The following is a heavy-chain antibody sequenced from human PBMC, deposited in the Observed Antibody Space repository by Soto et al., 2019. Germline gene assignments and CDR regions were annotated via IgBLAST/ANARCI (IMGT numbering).Heavy chain of an antibody. CDR2: ISYDGSNK. CDR1: GFTFSSYA. CDR3: ARWGDVPQVGFDY. Sequence: QVQLVESGGGVVQPGRSLRLSCAASGFTFSSYAMHWVRQAPGKGLEWVAVISYDGSNKYYADSVKGRFTISRDNSKNTLYLQMNSLRAEDTAVYYCARWGDVPQVGFDYWGQGTLVTVSS. D-gene: IGHD2-21*02. V-gene: IGHV3-30-3*01. J-gene: IGHJ4*02.